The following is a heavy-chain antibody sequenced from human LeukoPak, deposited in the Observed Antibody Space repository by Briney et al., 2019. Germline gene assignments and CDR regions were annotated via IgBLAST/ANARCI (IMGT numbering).Heavy chain of an antibody. D-gene: IGHD6-19*01. CDR1: GYTFTYYY. J-gene: IGHJ5*02. CDR2: INPSSGST. Sequence: SVKVSCKASGYTFTYYYMHWVRQAPGQGLEWMGIINPSSGSTSYAQKFQGRVTMTRDTSTSTAYMELRSLRSDDTAVYYCARDLAVAGTNWFDPWGQGTLVTVSS. V-gene: IGHV1-46*01. CDR3: ARDLAVAGTNWFDP.